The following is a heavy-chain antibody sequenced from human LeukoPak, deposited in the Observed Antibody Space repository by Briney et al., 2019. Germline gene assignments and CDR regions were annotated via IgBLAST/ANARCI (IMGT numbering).Heavy chain of an antibody. J-gene: IGHJ1*01. Sequence: SVKVSCKASGYTFTSYAISWVRQAPGQGLEWMGRIIPILGIANYAQKFQGRVTITADKSTSTAYMELSSLRSEDTAVYYCARDLRAYCGGDCYSAEYFQHWGQGTLVTVSS. CDR1: GYTFTSYA. V-gene: IGHV1-69*04. CDR3: ARDLRAYCGGDCYSAEYFQH. CDR2: IIPILGIA. D-gene: IGHD2-21*02.